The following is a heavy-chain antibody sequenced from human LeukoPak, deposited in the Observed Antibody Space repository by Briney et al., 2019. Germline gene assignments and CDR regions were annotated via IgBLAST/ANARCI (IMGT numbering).Heavy chain of an antibody. CDR3: ARGGYSGYDFLGY. D-gene: IGHD5-12*01. CDR1: GYTFSYSY. CDR2: INPSGGST. Sequence: ASVKLSCKASGYTFSYSYVHWVRQAPGQGLEWMGIINPSGGSTSYAQKFQGRVTMTRNTSISTAYMELSSLRCEDTAVYYCARGGYSGYDFLGYWGQGTLVTVSS. J-gene: IGHJ4*02. V-gene: IGHV1-46*01.